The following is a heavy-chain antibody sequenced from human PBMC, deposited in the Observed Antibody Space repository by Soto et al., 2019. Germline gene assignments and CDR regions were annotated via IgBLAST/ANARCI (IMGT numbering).Heavy chain of an antibody. CDR1: GYTFSSYG. CDR2: ISAYTGQT. V-gene: IGHV1-18*01. Sequence: QVQLVQSGAEVKKPGASVKVSCKASGYTFSSYGISWVRQAPGQGLEWMGWISAYTGQTDYAQNLQGRVTMTTDTSTSTAYMELRSLRSDDKAVYYCARDPAGPNRYFQHWGQGTLVTVFS. CDR3: ARDPAGPNRYFQH. J-gene: IGHJ1*01.